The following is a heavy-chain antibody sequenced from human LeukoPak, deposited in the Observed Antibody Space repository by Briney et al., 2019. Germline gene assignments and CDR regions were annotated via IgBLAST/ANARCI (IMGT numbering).Heavy chain of an antibody. V-gene: IGHV1-24*01. CDR2: FDPEDGET. Sequence: ASVKVSCKVSGYTLTELPMHWVRQAPGKGLEWPGGFDPEDGETIYAQKFQGRVTMTEDTSTDTAYMELSSLRSEDTAVYYCATMGLGVRATSGRDYWGQGTLVTVSS. D-gene: IGHD1-26*01. J-gene: IGHJ4*02. CDR1: GYTLTELP. CDR3: ATMGLGVRATSGRDY.